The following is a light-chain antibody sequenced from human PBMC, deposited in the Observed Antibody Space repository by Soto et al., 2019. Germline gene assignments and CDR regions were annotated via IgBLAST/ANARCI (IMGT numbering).Light chain of an antibody. CDR3: QQYNNWPPGT. CDR1: QSVSSN. V-gene: IGKV3-15*01. J-gene: IGKJ1*01. CDR2: GAS. Sequence: EIVITQSPATLSVSPGERATLSCRASQSVSSNLAWYQQKPVQAPRLLIYGASTRATGIPARFSGSGSGTEVTLTISSLQSEDFAVYYCQQYNNWPPGTFGQGTKVEIK.